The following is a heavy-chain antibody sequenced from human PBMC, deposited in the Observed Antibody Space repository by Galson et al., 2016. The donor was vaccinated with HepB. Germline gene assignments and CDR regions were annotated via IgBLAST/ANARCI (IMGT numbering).Heavy chain of an antibody. CDR1: GFTFSKSA. Sequence: SVKVSCKASGFTFSKSAVHWMRQSRGQRLEWIGWILVGSGNTNNPQRFQERVTFTRDMSTSTAYMELINLTSEDTAVYYCASGGVRDAYRIWGQGTLVTVSS. CDR3: ASGGVRDAYRI. CDR2: ILVGSGNT. J-gene: IGHJ3*02. D-gene: IGHD3-16*01. V-gene: IGHV1-58*01.